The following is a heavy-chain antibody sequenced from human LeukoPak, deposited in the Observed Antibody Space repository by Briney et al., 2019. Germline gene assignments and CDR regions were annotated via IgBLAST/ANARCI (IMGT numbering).Heavy chain of an antibody. J-gene: IGHJ4*02. CDR1: GFTFSSYD. D-gene: IGHD6-19*01. Sequence: GGSLRLSCAASGFTFSSYDMHWVRQAPGKGLGWVSVIGTAGDTYYAGSVKGRFTISRENAENSLYLQMNSLTAGDTAVYYCPRVGTSGWPNYFDSWGQGTLVTVSS. CDR2: IGTAGDT. CDR3: PRVGTSGWPNYFDS. V-gene: IGHV3-13*04.